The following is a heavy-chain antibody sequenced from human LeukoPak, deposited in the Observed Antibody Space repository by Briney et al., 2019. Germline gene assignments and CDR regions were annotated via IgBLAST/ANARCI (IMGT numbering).Heavy chain of an antibody. CDR1: GDSISSSSYY. CDR3: ARRDYYDSSAYYYAY. D-gene: IGHD3-22*01. CDR2: IYYSGNT. J-gene: IGHJ4*02. Sequence: KPSETLSLTCTVSGDSISSSSYYWGWLRQAPGKGLEWIGSIYYSGNTYYNPSLKSRVTISVDTSKKQLSLKLSSVTAADTAVYYCARRDYYDSSAYYYAYWGQGTLVTVSS. V-gene: IGHV4-39*01.